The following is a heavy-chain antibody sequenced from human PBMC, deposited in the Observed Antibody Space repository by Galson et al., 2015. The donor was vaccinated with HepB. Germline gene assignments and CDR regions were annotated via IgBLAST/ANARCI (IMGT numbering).Heavy chain of an antibody. Sequence: SLRLSCAASGFTFSSYAMSWVRQAPGKGLEWVSAISGSGGSTYYADSVKGRFTISRDNSKNTLYLQMNSLRAEDTAVYYCAKVSDSSGYYRDVGRYFDYWGQGTLVTISS. CDR2: ISGSGGST. J-gene: IGHJ4*02. D-gene: IGHD3-22*01. CDR1: GFTFSSYA. V-gene: IGHV3-23*01. CDR3: AKVSDSSGYYRDVGRYFDY.